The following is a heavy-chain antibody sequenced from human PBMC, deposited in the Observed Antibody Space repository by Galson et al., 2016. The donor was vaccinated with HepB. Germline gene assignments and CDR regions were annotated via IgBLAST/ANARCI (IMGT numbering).Heavy chain of an antibody. D-gene: IGHD3-9*01. CDR1: GFALGGYA. CDR2: ISGSGGST. J-gene: IGHJ4*02. Sequence: SLRLSCAASGFALGGYAMSWVRQAPGKGLEWVSGISGSGGSTYYADSVKGRFSISRDNLKNTVDLQMNSPRAEDTAVYYCAKGFGATYYDILTGNDGWGQGTLVTVSS. CDR3: AKGFGATYYDILTGNDG. V-gene: IGHV3-23*01.